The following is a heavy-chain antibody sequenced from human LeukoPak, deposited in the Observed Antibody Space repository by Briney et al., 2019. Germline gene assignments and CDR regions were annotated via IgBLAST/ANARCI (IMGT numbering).Heavy chain of an antibody. V-gene: IGHV3-23*01. Sequence: GGSLRLSCAASGFTFSSYAMSWVRQAPGKGLEWVSAISGSGGSTYYADSVKGRFTISRDNSKNTLYLQMNSLRAEDTAVYYCAKGDERYSYGHIDYWGQGTLVTVSS. J-gene: IGHJ4*02. CDR2: ISGSGGST. D-gene: IGHD5-18*01. CDR3: AKGDERYSYGHIDY. CDR1: GFTFSSYA.